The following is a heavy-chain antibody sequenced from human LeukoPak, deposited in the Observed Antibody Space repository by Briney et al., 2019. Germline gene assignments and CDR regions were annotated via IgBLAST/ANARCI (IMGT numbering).Heavy chain of an antibody. V-gene: IGHV1-46*01. Sequence: ASVKVSCNASGYTFTSYYMHWVRQAPGQGLEWMGIINPSGGSTSYAQKFQGRVTMTRDMSTSTVYMELSSLRSEDTAVYYCARGVGAISGYYYYMDVWGKGTTVTVSS. CDR2: INPSGGST. D-gene: IGHD1-26*01. CDR3: ARGVGAISGYYYYMDV. CDR1: GYTFTSYY. J-gene: IGHJ6*03.